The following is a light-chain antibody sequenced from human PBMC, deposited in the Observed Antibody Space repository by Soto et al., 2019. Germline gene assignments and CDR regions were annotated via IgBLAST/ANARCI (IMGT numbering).Light chain of an antibody. CDR1: QSISIW. CDR2: KAS. CDR3: QQFNNFSWT. J-gene: IGKJ1*01. V-gene: IGKV1-5*03. Sequence: DIQMTQSPSTLSASVGDRVTITCRASQSISIWLAWYQQKPGKAPKLLIYKASTLKSGVPSRFSGSGSGTESTLTISSLQPDDFATYYCQQFNNFSWTFGQGTKVEIK.